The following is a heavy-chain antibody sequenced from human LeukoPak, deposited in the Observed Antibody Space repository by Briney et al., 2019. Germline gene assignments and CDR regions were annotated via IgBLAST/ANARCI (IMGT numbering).Heavy chain of an antibody. CDR3: ARDRKGEDY. CDR1: GGSISSSSYY. D-gene: IGHD3-16*01. J-gene: IGHJ4*02. Sequence: SETLSLTCTVSGGSISSSSYYWGWIRQPPGKGLEWIGSIYYSGSTYYNPSLKSRVTISVDTSKNQFSLKLSSVTAADTAVYYCARDRKGEDYWGQGTLVTVSS. V-gene: IGHV4-39*07. CDR2: IYYSGST.